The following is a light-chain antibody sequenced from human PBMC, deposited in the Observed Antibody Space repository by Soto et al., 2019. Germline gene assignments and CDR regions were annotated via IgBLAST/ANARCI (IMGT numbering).Light chain of an antibody. CDR3: QHYGSSQT. CDR2: GAS. CDR1: QSVSSSY. V-gene: IGKV3-20*01. Sequence: EIVLTQSPGTLSLSPGERATLSCRASQSVSSSYLAWYQQKPGQAPRLLIYGASSRATGIPDRFSGSGSGTYFTLTISRLEPEYFAVYYCQHYGSSQTFGQGTKVEIK. J-gene: IGKJ1*01.